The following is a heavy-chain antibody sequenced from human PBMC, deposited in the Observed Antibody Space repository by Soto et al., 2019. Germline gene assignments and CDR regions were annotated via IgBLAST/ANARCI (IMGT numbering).Heavy chain of an antibody. CDR1: GFSLTSGVVG. CDR2: IYLNDEQ. CDR3: AHRLPGPSGYDV. J-gene: IGHJ6*02. V-gene: IGHV2-5*01. D-gene: IGHD6-13*01. Sequence: QITLKESGPTLVKPTQTLTLTCTFSGFSLTSGVVGVGWIRQPPGESLEWLALIYLNDEQYYNPSLSNRLTITTDTSKNQVVLTMTNMDPVDTATYYCAHRLPGPSGYDVWGQGTTVTVSS.